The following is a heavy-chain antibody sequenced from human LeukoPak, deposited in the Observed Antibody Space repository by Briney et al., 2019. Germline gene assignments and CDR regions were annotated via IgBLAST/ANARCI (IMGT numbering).Heavy chain of an antibody. J-gene: IGHJ4*02. V-gene: IGHV1-18*01. CDR3: ARPDSIVGATTSLGY. CDR1: GYTFTSYG. Sequence: ASVKVSCKASGYTFTSYGISWVRQAPGQGLEWMGWISAYNGNTNYSQKLQGRVTMTTDTSTSTAYMELRSLRSDDTAVYYCARPDSIVGATTSLGYWGQGTLVTVSS. D-gene: IGHD1-26*01. CDR2: ISAYNGNT.